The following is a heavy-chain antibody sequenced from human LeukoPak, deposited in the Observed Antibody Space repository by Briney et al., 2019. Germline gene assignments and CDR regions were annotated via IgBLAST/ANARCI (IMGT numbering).Heavy chain of an antibody. CDR2: INHSGST. Sequence: GSLRLSCTASGFTFGDYAMSWVRQPPGKGLEWIGEINHSGSTNYNPSLKSRVTISVDTSKNQFSLKLSSVTAADTAVYYCARGKERYYYGSGSSNWFDPWGQGTLVTVSS. V-gene: IGHV4-34*01. CDR1: GFTFGDYA. CDR3: ARGKERYYYGSGSSNWFDP. D-gene: IGHD3-10*01. J-gene: IGHJ5*02.